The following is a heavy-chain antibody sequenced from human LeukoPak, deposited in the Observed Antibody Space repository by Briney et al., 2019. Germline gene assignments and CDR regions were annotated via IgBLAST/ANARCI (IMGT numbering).Heavy chain of an antibody. CDR2: INPSGGST. V-gene: IGHV1-46*01. J-gene: IGHJ5*02. CDR3: ARGLLVYCSGGSCLGWFDP. D-gene: IGHD2-15*01. CDR1: GYTFTSYY. Sequence: ASVKVSCKASGYTFTSYYMHWVRQAPGQGLEWMGIINPSGGSTSYAQKLQGRVTMTTDTSTSTAYMELRSLRSDDTAVYYCARGLLVYCSGGSCLGWFDPWGQGTLVTVSS.